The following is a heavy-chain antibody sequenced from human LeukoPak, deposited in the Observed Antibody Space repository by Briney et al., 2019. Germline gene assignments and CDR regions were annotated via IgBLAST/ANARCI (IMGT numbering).Heavy chain of an antibody. CDR3: ARELWGFDY. CDR2: TYYRSKWYN. CDR1: GDSVSTNSAA. V-gene: IGHV6-1*01. D-gene: IGHD7-27*01. J-gene: IGHJ4*02. Sequence: SQTLSLTCAISGDSVSTNSAAWNWVRQSPSRGLEWLGRTYYRSKWYNEYAVSVRSRITIDADTSKNQFSVHLNSVTPEDTAVYYCARELWGFDYWGQGTLVTVSS.